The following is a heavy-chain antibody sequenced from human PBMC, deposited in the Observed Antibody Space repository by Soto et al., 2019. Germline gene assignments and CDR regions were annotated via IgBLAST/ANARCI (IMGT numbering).Heavy chain of an antibody. Sequence: PGGSLRLSCAASGFIFNSYSMNWVRQAPGQGLEWVSYISSSSSYIHYTDSVKGRFTVSRDNVKNSLYLQMNSLRAEDTAVYYCARDYFDSSGYYRSLDYWGQGTLVTVSS. CDR3: ARDYFDSSGYYRSLDY. V-gene: IGHV3-21*01. J-gene: IGHJ4*02. CDR1: GFIFNSYS. D-gene: IGHD3-22*01. CDR2: ISSSSSYI.